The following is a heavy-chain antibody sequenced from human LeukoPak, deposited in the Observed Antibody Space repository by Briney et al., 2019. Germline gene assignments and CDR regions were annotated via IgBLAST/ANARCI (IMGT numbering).Heavy chain of an antibody. CDR2: IYHSGST. CDR1: GYSISSGYY. Sequence: SETLSLTCAVSGYSISSGYYWGWIRQPPGKGPEWTGRIYHSGSTYYNPSLKSRVTISVDTSKNQFSLKLSSVTAADTAVYYCARLVGGARSGMNWFDPWGQGTLVIVSS. V-gene: IGHV4-38-2*01. CDR3: ARLVGGARSGMNWFDP. J-gene: IGHJ5*02. D-gene: IGHD1-26*01.